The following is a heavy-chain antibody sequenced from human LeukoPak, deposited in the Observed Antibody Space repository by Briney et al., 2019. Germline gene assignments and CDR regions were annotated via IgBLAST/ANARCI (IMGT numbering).Heavy chain of an antibody. Sequence: ASVKVSCKASDYTFTSYGFRWVRQAPGQGLEWMGWISAYNGDTNYAQKLQGRVTMTTDTSTSTAYMELRSLRSDDTAVYYYARDSNDFWSGYSSPWDYYFDYWGQGTLVTASS. D-gene: IGHD3-3*01. CDR1: DYTFTSYG. CDR2: ISAYNGDT. J-gene: IGHJ4*02. CDR3: ARDSNDFWSGYSSPWDYYFDY. V-gene: IGHV1-18*01.